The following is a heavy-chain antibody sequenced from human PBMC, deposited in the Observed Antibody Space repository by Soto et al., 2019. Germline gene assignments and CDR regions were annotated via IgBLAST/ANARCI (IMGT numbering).Heavy chain of an antibody. CDR3: ARGQSSLLLDC. J-gene: IGHJ4*02. CDR2: INHSGST. D-gene: IGHD2-8*02. Sequence: QVQLQQWGAGLLKPSETLSLTCAVYGGSFSAYYWSWIRQPPGKGLEWIGEINHSGSTNYNPSLKSRVTISVDTSKNQFSLKLSSVTAADTAVYYCARGQSSLLLDCWGQGILVTVSP. CDR1: GGSFSAYY. V-gene: IGHV4-34*01.